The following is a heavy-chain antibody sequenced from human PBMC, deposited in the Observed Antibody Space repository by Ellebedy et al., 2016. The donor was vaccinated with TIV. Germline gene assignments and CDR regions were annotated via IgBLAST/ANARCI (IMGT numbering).Heavy chain of an antibody. CDR1: GFTFSNYD. V-gene: IGHV3-30*18. J-gene: IGHJ6*03. D-gene: IGHD5-12*01. Sequence: GGSLRLSXAVSGFTFSNYDIHWVRQAPGKGLEWVAVISYDGSNEYYADSMKGRFTISRDNSKNTLYLQMNSLRAEDTAVYYCAKDLHGYDYYYFYYMDVWGKGTTVTVSS. CDR3: AKDLHGYDYYYFYYMDV. CDR2: ISYDGSNE.